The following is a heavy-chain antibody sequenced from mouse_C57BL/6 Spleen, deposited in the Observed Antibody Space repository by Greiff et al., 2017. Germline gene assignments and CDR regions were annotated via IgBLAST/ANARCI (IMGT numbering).Heavy chain of an antibody. D-gene: IGHD2-1*01. CDR3: ARGNLPTTSMDY. Sequence: QVQLKESGPELVKPGASVKISCKASGYAFSSSWMNWVKQRPGKGLEWIGRIYPGDGDTNYNGKFKGKATLTADKSSSTAYMQLSSLTSEDSAVYFCARGNLPTTSMDYWGQGTSVTVSS. J-gene: IGHJ4*01. CDR2: IYPGDGDT. V-gene: IGHV1-82*01. CDR1: GYAFSSSW.